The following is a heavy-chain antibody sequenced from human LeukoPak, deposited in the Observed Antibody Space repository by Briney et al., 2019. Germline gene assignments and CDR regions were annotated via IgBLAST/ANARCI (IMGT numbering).Heavy chain of an antibody. V-gene: IGHV3-21*06. CDR2: ITSSSRYT. J-gene: IGHJ6*04. Sequence: GGSLRLSCAASVFTFSTYNMNWVRQAPWKGLGSVSSITSSSRYTFYADSVKGRFTISRDNAKNSLYLQMNSLRAEDTAVYYCAELGITMIGGVWGKGTTVTISS. CDR1: VFTFSTYN. D-gene: IGHD3-10*02. CDR3: AELGITMIGGV.